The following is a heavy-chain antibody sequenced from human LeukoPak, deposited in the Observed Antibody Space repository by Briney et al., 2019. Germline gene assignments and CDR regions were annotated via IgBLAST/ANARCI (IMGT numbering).Heavy chain of an antibody. D-gene: IGHD3-22*01. CDR3: ATIINITMIDNYYMDV. J-gene: IGHJ6*03. Sequence: ASVKVSCKASGYTFTSYDINWVRQATGQGLEWMGWMNPNSGNTGYAQKFQGRVTITRNTSISTAYMELSSLRSEDTAVYYCATIINITMIDNYYMDVWGKGTTVTVSS. CDR1: GYTFTSYD. CDR2: MNPNSGNT. V-gene: IGHV1-8*03.